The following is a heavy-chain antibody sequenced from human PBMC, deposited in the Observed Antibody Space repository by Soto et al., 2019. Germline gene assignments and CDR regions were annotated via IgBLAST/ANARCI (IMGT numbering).Heavy chain of an antibody. CDR3: ARDSRGIVGATEVFDY. CDR1: GHTFTSYY. Sequence: ASVKVSCKASGHTFTSYYMHWVRQAPGQGLEWMGIINPSGGSTSYAQKFQGRVTMTRDTSTSTVYMELGSLRSEDTAVYYCARDSRGIVGATEVFDYWGQGTLVTVSS. D-gene: IGHD1-26*01. V-gene: IGHV1-46*01. J-gene: IGHJ4*02. CDR2: INPSGGST.